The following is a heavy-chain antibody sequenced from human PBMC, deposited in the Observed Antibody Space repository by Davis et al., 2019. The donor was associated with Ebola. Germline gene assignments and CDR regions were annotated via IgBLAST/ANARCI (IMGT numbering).Heavy chain of an antibody. Sequence: GGSLRLSCAASGFTFSSHSMSWVRQAPGKGLEWVSVIYSGGSTYYADSVKGRFTISRDNSKNTLYLQMNSLRAEDTAVYYCARDTPFTDTYGMDVWGQGTTVTVSS. J-gene: IGHJ6*02. V-gene: IGHV3-53*01. CDR3: ARDTPFTDTYGMDV. CDR2: IYSGGST. CDR1: GFTFSSHS. D-gene: IGHD2-15*01.